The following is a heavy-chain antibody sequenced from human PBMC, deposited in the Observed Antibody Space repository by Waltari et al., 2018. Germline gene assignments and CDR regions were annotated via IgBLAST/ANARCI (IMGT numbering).Heavy chain of an antibody. CDR1: GGSFSGYY. V-gene: IGHV4-34*01. D-gene: IGHD6-19*01. Sequence: QVQLQQWGAGLLKPSETLSLTCAVYGGSFSGYYWSWIRQPPGKGLEWIGEINHSGSTNYNPSLKSRVTISVDTSKNQFSLKLSSVTAEDTAVYYCARGASIAVAGTEDYWGQGTLVTVSS. CDR2: INHSGST. J-gene: IGHJ4*02. CDR3: ARGASIAVAGTEDY.